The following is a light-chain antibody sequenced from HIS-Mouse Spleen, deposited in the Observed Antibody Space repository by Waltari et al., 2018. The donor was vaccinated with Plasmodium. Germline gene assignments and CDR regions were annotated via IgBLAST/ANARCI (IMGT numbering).Light chain of an antibody. CDR2: GAS. Sequence: EIVLTQSPGTLSLSPGERATLSCRASQSVSSSYLAWYQQQPGQAPMLLLYGASSRATGIPDRCSGSGSGTDFTLTISRLEPEDFAVYYCQQYGSSPYTFGQGTKLEIK. CDR1: QSVSSSY. V-gene: IGKV3-20*01. CDR3: QQYGSSPYT. J-gene: IGKJ2*01.